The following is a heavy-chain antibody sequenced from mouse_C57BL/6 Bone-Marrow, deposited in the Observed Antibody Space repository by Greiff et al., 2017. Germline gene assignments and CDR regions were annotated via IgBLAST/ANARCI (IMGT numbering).Heavy chain of an antibody. CDR2: IDPSDSYT. CDR3: ARKFEGAMDY. J-gene: IGHJ4*01. V-gene: IGHV1-69*01. CDR1: GYTFTSYW. Sequence: QVQLQQPGAELVMPGASVKLSCKASGYTFTSYWMHWVKQRPGQGLEWIGEIDPSDSYTNYNQKFKGKSTLTVDKYSSTAYMQLSSLTSEDSAVYYCARKFEGAMDYWGQGTSVTVSS.